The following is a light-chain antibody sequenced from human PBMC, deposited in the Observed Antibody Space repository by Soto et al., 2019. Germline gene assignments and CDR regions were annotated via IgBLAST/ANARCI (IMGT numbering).Light chain of an antibody. CDR2: GVS. Sequence: IVLPQSPETLSLSPGEGASLSCRASQNISTYLAWYQQRPGQVPRLLIYGVSKRAPAIPPRFSGSGSGTDFTLSVSGLETEDFATYYCQQRTNSPPWTFGQGTKVDI. CDR1: QNISTY. V-gene: IGKV3-11*01. J-gene: IGKJ1*01. CDR3: QQRTNSPPWT.